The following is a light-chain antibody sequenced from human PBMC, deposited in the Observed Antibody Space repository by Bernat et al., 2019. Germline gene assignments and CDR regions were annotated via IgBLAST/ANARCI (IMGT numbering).Light chain of an antibody. CDR2: DAS. V-gene: IGKV3-11*01. CDR3: QQRHNWPPLT. J-gene: IGKJ4*01. Sequence: EIVLTQSPATLSLSPGERATLSCRASQSVSSHLAWYQQRPGQAPRLLIYDASNRDPGIPARFNGSGSGTDFTLTISSLEPEDFAVYYCQQRHNWPPLTFGGGTKVDIK. CDR1: QSVSSH.